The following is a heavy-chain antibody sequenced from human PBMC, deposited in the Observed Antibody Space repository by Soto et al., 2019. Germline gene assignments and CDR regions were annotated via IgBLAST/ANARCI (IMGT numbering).Heavy chain of an antibody. J-gene: IGHJ6*03. CDR1: GYTFTSYG. Sequence: ASVKISCKASGYTFTSYGISRVRQAPGQGLEWMGWISAYNGNTNYAQKLQGRVTMTTDTSTSTAYIELRSLRSDDTAVYYCGRASTTVTTSYYYYYMDVWGKGTTVTVSS. CDR3: GRASTTVTTSYYYYYMDV. CDR2: ISAYNGNT. V-gene: IGHV1-18*01. D-gene: IGHD4-17*01.